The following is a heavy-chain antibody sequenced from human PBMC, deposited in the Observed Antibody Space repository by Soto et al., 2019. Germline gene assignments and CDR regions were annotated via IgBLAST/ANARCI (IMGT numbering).Heavy chain of an antibody. CDR1: GFTFSSYG. CDR3: AKGADYYDSSGYYFDY. D-gene: IGHD3-22*01. Sequence: QVQLVESGGGVVQPGRSLRLSCAASGFTFSSYGMHWVRQAPGKGLEWVAVISYDGSNKSYADCVKGRFTISRDNSKNSLYLQMKSLSAEDTAVYYGAKGADYYDSSGYYFDYWGQGTLVTVSS. V-gene: IGHV3-30*18. CDR2: ISYDGSNK. J-gene: IGHJ4*02.